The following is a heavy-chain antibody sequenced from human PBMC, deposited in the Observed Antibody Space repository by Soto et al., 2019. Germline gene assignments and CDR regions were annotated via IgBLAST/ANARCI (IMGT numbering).Heavy chain of an antibody. D-gene: IGHD2-21*02. Sequence: GGSLRLSCAASGFTFSSYGMHWVRQAPGKGLEWVAVISYDGSNKYYADSVKGRFTISRDNSKNTLYLQMNSLRAEDTAVYYCAKTGAYCGGDCYPGYFDYWGRGTLVTVSS. CDR3: AKTGAYCGGDCYPGYFDY. CDR2: ISYDGSNK. CDR1: GFTFSSYG. V-gene: IGHV3-30*18. J-gene: IGHJ4*02.